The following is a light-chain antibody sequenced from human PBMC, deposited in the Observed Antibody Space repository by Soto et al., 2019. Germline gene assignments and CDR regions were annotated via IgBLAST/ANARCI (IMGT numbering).Light chain of an antibody. Sequence: EIVLTQSKASLALSKGEEANISCRASQFIDSYLGWYRLIPGQAPRLLIYDASNRATGIPDMFSGGGSGTDFTLTISSLEPEAFAVYYCQQRSNLPPTFGQGTRL. J-gene: IGKJ5*01. CDR1: QFIDSY. CDR2: DAS. V-gene: IGKV3-11*01. CDR3: QQRSNLPPT.